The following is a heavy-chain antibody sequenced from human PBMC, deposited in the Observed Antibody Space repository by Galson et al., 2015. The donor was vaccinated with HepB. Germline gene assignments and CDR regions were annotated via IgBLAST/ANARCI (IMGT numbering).Heavy chain of an antibody. V-gene: IGHV1-69*04. Sequence: SVKVSCKASGGTFSSYTISWVRQAPGQGLEWMGRIIPILGIANYAQKFQGRVTITADKSTSTAYMELSSLRSEDTAVYYCAREGGYYYYGMDVWGQGTTVTVSS. D-gene: IGHD2-15*01. CDR3: AREGGYYYYGMDV. CDR1: GGTFSSYT. CDR2: IIPILGIA. J-gene: IGHJ6*02.